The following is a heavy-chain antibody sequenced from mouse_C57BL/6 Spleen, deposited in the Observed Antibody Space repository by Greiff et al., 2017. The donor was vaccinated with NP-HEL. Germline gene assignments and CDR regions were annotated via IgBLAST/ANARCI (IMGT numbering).Heavy chain of an antibody. CDR2: INPGSGGT. Sequence: QVQLKQSGAELVRPGTSVKVSCKASGYAFTNYLIEWVKQRPGQGLEWIGVINPGSGGTNYNEKFKGKATLTADKSSSTAYMQLSSLTSEDSAVYFCARGDSSGYGAWFAYWGQGTLVTVSA. CDR1: GYAFTNYL. CDR3: ARGDSSGYGAWFAY. V-gene: IGHV1-54*01. J-gene: IGHJ3*01. D-gene: IGHD3-2*02.